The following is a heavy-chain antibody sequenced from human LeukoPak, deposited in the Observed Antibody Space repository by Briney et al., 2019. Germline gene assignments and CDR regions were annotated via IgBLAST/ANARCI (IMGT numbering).Heavy chain of an antibody. V-gene: IGHV3-23*01. CDR1: GFTFSSYA. CDR2: ISGSGGST. J-gene: IGHJ6*03. CDR3: ANSPYYYYYYYMDV. Sequence: PGGSLRLSCAASGFTFSSYAMSWVRQAPGKGLEWVSAISGSGGSTYYADSVKGRFTISRDNSKNTLYLQMNSLRAEDTAVYYCANSPYYYYYYYMDVWGKGTTVTVPS.